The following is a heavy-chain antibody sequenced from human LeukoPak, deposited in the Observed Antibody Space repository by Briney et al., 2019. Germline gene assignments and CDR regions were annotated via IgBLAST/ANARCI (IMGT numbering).Heavy chain of an antibody. Sequence: GGSLRLSCAASGFTFTKYWMTWVRQAPGKGLEWVANIKQDGSERFYVDSVKGRFTISRDNAKNSLDLQINSLGAEDTAVYYCARGLDCRSTSCYLDNWGQGTLVTVSS. V-gene: IGHV3-7*01. D-gene: IGHD2-2*01. CDR3: ARGLDCRSTSCYLDN. CDR2: IKQDGSER. J-gene: IGHJ4*02. CDR1: GFTFTKYW.